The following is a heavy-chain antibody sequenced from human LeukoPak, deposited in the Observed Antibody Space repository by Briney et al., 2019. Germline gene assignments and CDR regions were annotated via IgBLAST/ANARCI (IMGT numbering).Heavy chain of an antibody. Sequence: GGSLRLSCAASGFTFSRFWMSWVRQAPGKGLEWVASINQDESRKHYSDSVRGRFTISRDNTRNSLFLHMDSLSVDDTAIYYGSKLIHDVTIYDVWGRGALVTVSS. CDR2: INQDESRK. D-gene: IGHD3-16*01. CDR1: GFTFSRFW. CDR3: SKLIHDVTIYDV. J-gene: IGHJ2*01. V-gene: IGHV3-7*01.